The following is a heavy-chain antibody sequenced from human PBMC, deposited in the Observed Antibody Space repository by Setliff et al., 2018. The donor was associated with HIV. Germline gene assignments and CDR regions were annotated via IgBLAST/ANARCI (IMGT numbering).Heavy chain of an antibody. CDR3: ARRQPIVVVVARLRSTGGMDV. CDR2: INHSGST. D-gene: IGHD2-15*01. CDR1: GGSFSGYY. Sequence: PSETLSLTCAVYGGSFSGYYWSWIRQPPGKGLEWIGEINHSGSTNYNPSLKSRVTISVDTSENQFSLKLSSVTAADTAVYYCARRQPIVVVVARLRSTGGMDVWGQGTTVTVSS. J-gene: IGHJ6*02. V-gene: IGHV4-34*01.